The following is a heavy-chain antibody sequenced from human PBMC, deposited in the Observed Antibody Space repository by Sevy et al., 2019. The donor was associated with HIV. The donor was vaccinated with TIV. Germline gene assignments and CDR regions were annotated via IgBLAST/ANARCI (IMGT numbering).Heavy chain of an antibody. Sequence: GGSLRLSCAASGFTFSSYGMHWVRQAPDKGLEWVAVIWYDGSNKYYADSVKGRFTISRDNSKNTLYLQMNSLRAEDTAVYYCARDEAPMAQGDYYYYYGMDVWGQGTTVTVSS. J-gene: IGHJ6*02. CDR1: GFTFSSYG. V-gene: IGHV3-33*01. CDR2: IWYDGSNK. CDR3: ARDEAPMAQGDYYYYYGMDV. D-gene: IGHD3-10*01.